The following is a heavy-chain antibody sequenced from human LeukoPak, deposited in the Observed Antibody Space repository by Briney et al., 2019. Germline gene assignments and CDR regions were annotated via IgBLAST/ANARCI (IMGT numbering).Heavy chain of an antibody. J-gene: IGHJ4*02. D-gene: IGHD3-16*01. CDR1: GDTFTSYA. CDR2: IIPIFGKT. CDR3: ARDNDSRDPPHFDY. Sequence: RASVKVSCKASGDTFTSYAISWVRQAPGQGLEWMGGIIPIFGKTNYARKFRGRVTLSSDKSTSTAYMELSSLRSEDTAVYYCARDNDSRDPPHFDYWGQGTLVTVSS. V-gene: IGHV1-69*06.